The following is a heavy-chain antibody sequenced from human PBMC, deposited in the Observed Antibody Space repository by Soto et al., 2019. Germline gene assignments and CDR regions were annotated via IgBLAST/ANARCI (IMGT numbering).Heavy chain of an antibody. CDR2: VHSTGGT. V-gene: IGHV4-39*01. Sequence: PSETLSLTCTVSGGSSTSGGYFWDWFRQPPGKGLEWIGTVHSTGGTYYSPSLRSRVAISVDTSKNLFSLKMTSASATDTAVYFCAKREDSSRFGGLDIWGQGTAVT. J-gene: IGHJ6*02. CDR3: AKREDSSRFGGLDI. D-gene: IGHD3-3*01. CDR1: GGSSTSGGYF.